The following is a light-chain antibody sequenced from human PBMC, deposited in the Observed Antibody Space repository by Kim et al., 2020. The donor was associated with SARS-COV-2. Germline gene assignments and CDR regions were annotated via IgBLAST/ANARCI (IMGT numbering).Light chain of an antibody. J-gene: IGKJ1*01. V-gene: IGKV3-20*01. CDR1: RTVNNNH. Sequence: LSPRKRAILSCRASRTVNNNHLALYQHRTRQAPSLLIYGAPNRATGIPDMFSGSGSETDFTLTISRLEPEDFAVYYFQHYDTSPTFGRGTKVDIK. CDR2: GAP. CDR3: QHYDTSPT.